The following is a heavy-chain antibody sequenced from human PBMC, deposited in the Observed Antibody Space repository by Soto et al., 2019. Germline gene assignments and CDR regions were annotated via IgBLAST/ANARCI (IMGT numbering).Heavy chain of an antibody. J-gene: IGHJ3*02. CDR3: ARVARGTATTVVDAFDI. CDR2: MSHSGGT. D-gene: IGHD1-1*01. V-gene: IGHV4-34*01. Sequence: QVQLQQWGAGLLKPSETLSLTCAVYGGFVSSGSYYWSWIRQPPGKGLEWIGEMSHSGGTHFNPSLKSRVTISVDTSKNQFSLMMSSVTAADTALYYCARVARGTATTVVDAFDIWGPGTMVTVSS. CDR1: GGFVSSGSYY.